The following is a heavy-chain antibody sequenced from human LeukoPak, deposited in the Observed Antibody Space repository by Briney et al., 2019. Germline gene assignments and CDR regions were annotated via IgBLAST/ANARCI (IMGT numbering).Heavy chain of an antibody. J-gene: IGHJ4*02. V-gene: IGHV3-23*01. CDR1: GFTFNNYA. CDR3: ARWGNDYSQFDS. CDR2: VSGSGDNT. D-gene: IGHD4-11*01. Sequence: GGSLRLSCAASGFTFNNYAMTWVRQAPGKGLEWVSVVSGSGDNTNYADSVEGRFTISRDNSKNTLFLQMNSLRTEDTAVYFCARWGNDYSQFDSWGQGTLVTVS.